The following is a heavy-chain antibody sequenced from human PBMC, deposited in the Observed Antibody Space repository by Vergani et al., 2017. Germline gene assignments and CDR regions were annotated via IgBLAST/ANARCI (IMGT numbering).Heavy chain of an antibody. CDR2: ISAYNGNT. CDR3: AGGSIGIGYYESNYYFDY. J-gene: IGHJ4*02. CDR1: GYTFTSYG. D-gene: IGHD3-3*01. V-gene: IGHV1-18*01. Sequence: QVQLVQSGAEVKKPGASVKVSCKASGYTFTSYGISWVRQAPGQGLEWMGWISAYNGNTNYAQKLQGRVTMTTDTSTSTAYMELRSLRSDDTAVYYCAGGSIGIGYYESNYYFDYWGQGTLVTVSS.